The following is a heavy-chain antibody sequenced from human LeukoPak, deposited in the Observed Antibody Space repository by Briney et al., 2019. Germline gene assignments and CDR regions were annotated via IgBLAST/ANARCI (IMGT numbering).Heavy chain of an antibody. CDR1: GFIFNNYG. J-gene: IGHJ6*02. V-gene: IGHV3-23*01. CDR2: ISNDGGGT. CDR3: TTGHV. Sequence: GGSLRLSCAASGFIFNNYGLVWVRQAPGKGLEWVSAISNDGGGTTYADFVKGRFSVSRDNSRNTLFLQMNSLKTEDTAVYYCTTGHVWGQGTTVTVSS.